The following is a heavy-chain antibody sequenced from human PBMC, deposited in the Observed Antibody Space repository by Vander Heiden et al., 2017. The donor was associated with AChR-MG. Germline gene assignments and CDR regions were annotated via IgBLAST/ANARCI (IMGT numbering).Heavy chain of an antibody. D-gene: IGHD3-16*02. V-gene: IGHV4-34*01. CDR1: GGSFSGYS. Sequence: QVQLQPWGAGLLKPSETLSLTCAVYGGSFSGYSWSWIRQPAGKGLEWIGESNHRGSTNYNPSLKSRVTISVDTSKNQFSLKLSSVTAADTAVYYCARCDGWGSYRYTGFDYWGQGTLVTVSS. J-gene: IGHJ4*02. CDR3: ARCDGWGSYRYTGFDY. CDR2: SNHRGST.